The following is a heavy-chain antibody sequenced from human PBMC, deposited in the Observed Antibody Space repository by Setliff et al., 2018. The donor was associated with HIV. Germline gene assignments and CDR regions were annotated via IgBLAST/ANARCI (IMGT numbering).Heavy chain of an antibody. J-gene: IGHJ5*02. D-gene: IGHD1-20*01. Sequence: SETLSLTCAVYGRSLSIYFWTWIRQSPGKGLEWIGEIDHGGSPTYNPSFKSRVSISPDTANKQFSLTLNSLTAADSALYFCAGGFPKYNFRLFDPWGQGTLVTVSS. CDR1: GRSLSIYF. V-gene: IGHV4-34*01. CDR3: AGGFPKYNFRLFDP. CDR2: IDHGGSP.